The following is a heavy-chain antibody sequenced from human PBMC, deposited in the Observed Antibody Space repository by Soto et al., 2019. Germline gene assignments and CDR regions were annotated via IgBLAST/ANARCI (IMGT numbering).Heavy chain of an antibody. CDR3: ARDFRDGYISLFDY. CDR2: IYYSGST. V-gene: IGHV4-59*01. D-gene: IGHD6-25*01. CDR1: GGSISSYY. J-gene: IGHJ4*02. Sequence: SETLSLTCTVSGGSISSYYWSWIRQPPGKGLEWIGYIYYSGSTNYNPSLKRRVTISVDTSKNQFSLKLSSVTAADTAVYYCARDFRDGYISLFDYWGQGTLVTVSS.